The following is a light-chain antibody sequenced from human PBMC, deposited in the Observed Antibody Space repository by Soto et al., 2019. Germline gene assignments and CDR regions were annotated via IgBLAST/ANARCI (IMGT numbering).Light chain of an antibody. CDR1: QSVASSS. V-gene: IGKV3-20*01. CDR2: DTS. J-gene: IGKJ1*01. Sequence: EIVLTQSPGTLSLSPRERATLSCRASQSVASSSLAWYQQKPGQAPRLLIYDTSSRATGIPDRFSGSGSGTDFTLTISGREPEDFAVYYCQQYGSSPRTFGQGTKVEI. CDR3: QQYGSSPRT.